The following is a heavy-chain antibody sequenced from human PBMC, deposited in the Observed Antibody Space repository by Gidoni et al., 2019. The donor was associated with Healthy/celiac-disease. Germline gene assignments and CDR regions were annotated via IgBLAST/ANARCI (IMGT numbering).Heavy chain of an antibody. CDR1: GFTFDDYA. CDR2: ISWNSGSI. CDR3: AKGTTVTTGDAFDI. D-gene: IGHD4-17*01. Sequence: EVQLVESGGGLVQPGRSLRLSCAASGFTFDDYAMHWVRQAPGKGLEWVSGISWNSGSIGYADSVKGRFTISRDNAKNSLYLQMNSLRAEDTALYYCAKGTTVTTGDAFDIWGQGTMVTVSS. V-gene: IGHV3-9*01. J-gene: IGHJ3*02.